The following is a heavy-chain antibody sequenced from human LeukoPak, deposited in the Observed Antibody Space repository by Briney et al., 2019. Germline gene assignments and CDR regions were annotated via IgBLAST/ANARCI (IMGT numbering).Heavy chain of an antibody. CDR3: ARVGRYSGSYYDY. CDR1: GGTFSSYA. CDR2: IIPIFGTA. D-gene: IGHD1-26*01. J-gene: IGHJ4*02. Sequence: SVKVSCKASGGTFSSYAITWVRQAPGQGLEWMGGIIPIFGTANYAQKFQGRVTITADESTSTAYMELSSLRSEDTAVYYCARVGRYSGSYYDYWGQGTLVTVSS. V-gene: IGHV1-69*13.